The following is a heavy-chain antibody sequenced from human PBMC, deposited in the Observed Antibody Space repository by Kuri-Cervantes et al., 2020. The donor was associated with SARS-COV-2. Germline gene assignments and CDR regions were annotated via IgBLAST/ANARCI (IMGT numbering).Heavy chain of an antibody. CDR2: ISYDGSNK. D-gene: IGHD2-8*01. CDR1: GFTFSSYA. V-gene: IGHV3-30-3*01. Sequence: GGSLRLSCAASGFTFSSYAMHWVRQAPGKGLEWVAVISYDGSNKYYADSVKGRFTISRDNSKNTLYLQMNRLRPEDTAVYYCAGSCTYARCSEYFQHWGQGTLVTVSS. J-gene: IGHJ1*01. CDR3: AGSCTYARCSEYFQH.